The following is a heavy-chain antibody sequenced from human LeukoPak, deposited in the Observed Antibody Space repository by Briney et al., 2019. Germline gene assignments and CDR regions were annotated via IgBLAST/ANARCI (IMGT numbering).Heavy chain of an antibody. CDR3: ATYSGSYPAFDI. V-gene: IGHV3-20*04. J-gene: IGHJ3*02. CDR1: GFTFDNYC. Sequence: TGGSLRLSCAASGFTFDNYCMSWVRQAPGKGLEWVSGINWNGGSTGYADSVKGRFTISRDNAKNSLYLQMNSLRAEDTALYYCATYSGSYPAFDIWGQGTMVTVSS. D-gene: IGHD1-26*01. CDR2: INWNGGST.